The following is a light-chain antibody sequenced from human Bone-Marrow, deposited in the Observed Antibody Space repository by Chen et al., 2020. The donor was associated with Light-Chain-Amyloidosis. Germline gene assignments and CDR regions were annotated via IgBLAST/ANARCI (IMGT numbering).Light chain of an antibody. CDR2: DAS. Sequence: EIVLTQSPATLSLSPGERATLSCRASQSVSSYLAWYQQKPGQAPRLLIYDASNRATGIPARLSGSGSGTDFTLTISRLEPEEFAVYYCQQRSIWPPRFTFGPGTKLDIK. CDR1: QSVSSY. V-gene: IGKV3-11*01. CDR3: QQRSIWPPRFT. J-gene: IGKJ3*01.